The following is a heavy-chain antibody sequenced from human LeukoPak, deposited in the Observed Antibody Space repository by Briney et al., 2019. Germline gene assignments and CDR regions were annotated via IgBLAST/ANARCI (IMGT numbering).Heavy chain of an antibody. D-gene: IGHD6-6*01. Sequence: SETLSLTCSVSGGSISGYYWSWIRQPAGKGLEWIGRIYTSETTNYNPSLQSRVTMSVDTSKNQFSLKLSSVTAADTAVYYCPRESTSSCPAGGYCPYYFDYWGQGTLVTVSS. V-gene: IGHV4-4*07. CDR3: PRESTSSCPAGGYCPYYFDY. CDR1: GGSISGYY. J-gene: IGHJ4*02. CDR2: IYTSETT.